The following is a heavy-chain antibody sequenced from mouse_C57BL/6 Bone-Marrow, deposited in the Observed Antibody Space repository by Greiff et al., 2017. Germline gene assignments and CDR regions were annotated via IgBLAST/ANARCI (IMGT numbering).Heavy chain of an antibody. CDR2: INSDGGST. CDR1: EYEFPSHY. D-gene: IGHD2-2*01. Sequence: EVQLMESGGGLVQPGASLKLSCESNEYEFPSHYMSWVRKTPEKRLELVAAINSDGGSTYYPETMERRFIISRDNTKKTLYLQMSSRRSEDTALYYCTRVGLRRWYMDVWGTGTAVTVSS. J-gene: IGHJ1*03. CDR3: TRVGLRRWYMDV. V-gene: IGHV5-2*01.